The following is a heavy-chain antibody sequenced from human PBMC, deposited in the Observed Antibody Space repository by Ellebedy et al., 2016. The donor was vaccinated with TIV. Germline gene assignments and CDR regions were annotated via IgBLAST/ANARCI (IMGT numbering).Heavy chain of an antibody. CDR3: AKERLFGVVSAGGAFDL. D-gene: IGHD3-3*01. J-gene: IGHJ3*01. CDR2: ISGSGSST. Sequence: GESLKISCAASGFTFSTYAMTWVRQSPGRGLEWVSGISGSGSSTYYADSVKGRFTISSDNSKNTLYLQMNSLRVEATAVYYFAKERLFGVVSAGGAFDLWGQGTMVTVSS. CDR1: GFTFSTYA. V-gene: IGHV3-23*01.